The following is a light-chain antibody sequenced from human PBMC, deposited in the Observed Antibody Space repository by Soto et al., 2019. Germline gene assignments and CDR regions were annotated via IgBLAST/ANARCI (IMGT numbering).Light chain of an antibody. CDR3: QQYGRSPYT. V-gene: IGKV3-20*01. CDR2: AVS. Sequence: EIVLTQSPGTLSLSPGERATLSCRASQSITSNYLAWYQHKPGQAPRLLVYAVSGKPNGIPDRFSGSGSGNDFTLTISRLEPEDFALYYCQQYGRSPYTFGHGTQLEIK. J-gene: IGKJ2*01. CDR1: QSITSNY.